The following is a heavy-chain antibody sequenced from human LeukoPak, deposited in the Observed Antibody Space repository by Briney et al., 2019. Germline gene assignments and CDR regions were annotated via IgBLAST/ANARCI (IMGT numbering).Heavy chain of an antibody. D-gene: IGHD2-2*01. J-gene: IGHJ4*02. CDR3: AINIVVVPAAMRGGDY. V-gene: IGHV3-23*01. CDR1: GFTFSSYA. CDR2: ISGSGGST. Sequence: GGSLRLSCAASGFTFSSYAMSWVRQAPGKGLEWASAISGSGGSTYYADSVKRRFTISRDNSKNTLYLQMNSLRAEGTAVYYCAINIVVVPAAMRGGDYWGQGTLVTVS.